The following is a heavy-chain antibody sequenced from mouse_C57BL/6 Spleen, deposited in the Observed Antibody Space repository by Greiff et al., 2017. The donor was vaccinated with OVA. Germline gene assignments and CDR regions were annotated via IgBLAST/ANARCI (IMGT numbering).Heavy chain of an antibody. CDR3: ARRDYGSSYGYYAMDY. D-gene: IGHD1-1*01. Sequence: QVQLKASCPGILQPSQTLSLTCSFSGFSLSTFGMGVGWIRQPSGKGLEWMAHIWWDDDKYYNPALKSWLTISKDTPKNQIFLKIANVDTAETATYYCARRDYGSSYGYYAMDYWGQGTSVTVSS. J-gene: IGHJ4*01. CDR2: IWWDDDK. CDR1: GFSLSTFGMG. V-gene: IGHV8-8*01.